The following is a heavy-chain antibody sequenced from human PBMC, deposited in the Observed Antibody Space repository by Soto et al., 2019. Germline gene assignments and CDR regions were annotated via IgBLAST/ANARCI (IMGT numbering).Heavy chain of an antibody. CDR2: MNPNSGNT. CDR1: GYTFTSYD. CDR3: ARWPDGYYYYGMDV. J-gene: IGHJ6*02. Sequence: QVQLVQSGAEVKKPGASVKVSCKASGYTFTSYDINWVRQATGQGLEWMGWMNPNSGNTGYAQKFQGRVTMTRNTSISTAYMELSSLRSDDTAEYYCARWPDGYYYYGMDVWGQGTTVTVSS. V-gene: IGHV1-8*01.